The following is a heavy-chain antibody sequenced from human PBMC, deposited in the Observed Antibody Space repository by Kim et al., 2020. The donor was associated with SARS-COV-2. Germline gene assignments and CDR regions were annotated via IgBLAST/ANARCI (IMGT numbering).Heavy chain of an antibody. Sequence: SETLSLTCTVSGGSISSSSYYWGWIRQPPGKGLEWIGSIYYSGSTYYNPSLKSRVTISVDTSKNQFSLKLSSVTAADTAVYYCAGFLPATAIRDYYYYYGMDVWGQGTTVTVSS. CDR1: GGSISSSSYY. J-gene: IGHJ6*02. CDR2: IYYSGST. D-gene: IGHD2-2*02. V-gene: IGHV4-39*01. CDR3: AGFLPATAIRDYYYYYGMDV.